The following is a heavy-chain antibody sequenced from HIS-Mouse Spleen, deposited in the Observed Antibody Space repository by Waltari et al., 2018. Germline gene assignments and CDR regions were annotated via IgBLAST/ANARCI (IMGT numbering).Heavy chain of an antibody. CDR1: GGSISSSSYY. D-gene: IGHD6-13*01. J-gene: IGHJ2*01. CDR2: IYYSGST. Sequence: QLQLQESGPGLVKPSETLSLTCTVSGGSISSSSYYWGWIRQPPGKGREWSGSIYYSGSTYYNPYLKRRGTISVDTSKNQFSLKLSSVTAADTAVYYCAREIPYSSSWYDWYFDLWGRGTLVTVSS. CDR3: AREIPYSSSWYDWYFDL. V-gene: IGHV4-39*07.